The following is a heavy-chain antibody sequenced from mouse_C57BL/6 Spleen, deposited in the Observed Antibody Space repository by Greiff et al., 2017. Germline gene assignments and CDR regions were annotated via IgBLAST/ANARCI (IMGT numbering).Heavy chain of an antibody. CDR2: IYPRSGNT. Sequence: VKLVESGAELARPGASVKLSCKASGYTFTSYGISWVKQRTGQGLEWIGEIYPRSGNTYYNEKFKGKATLTADKSSSTAYMELRSLTSEDAAVYFCARGTTVVARDYWGQGTSVTVSS. J-gene: IGHJ4*01. V-gene: IGHV1-81*01. CDR3: ARGTTVVARDY. D-gene: IGHD1-1*01. CDR1: GYTFTSYG.